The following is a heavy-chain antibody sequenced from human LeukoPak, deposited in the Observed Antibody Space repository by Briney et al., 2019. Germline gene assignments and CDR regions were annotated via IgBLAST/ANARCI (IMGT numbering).Heavy chain of an antibody. Sequence: GGSLRLSCAASGFTVSDHYMSWVRQAPGQGLESVSLIYSGGTTLYADSVKGRFTISRDNSKNTLYLQMNSLRAEDTAVYYCARDRHQGAFDMWGQGTMVIVSS. D-gene: IGHD2-2*01. V-gene: IGHV3-53*01. CDR3: ARDRHQGAFDM. CDR2: IYSGGTT. CDR1: GFTVSDHY. J-gene: IGHJ3*02.